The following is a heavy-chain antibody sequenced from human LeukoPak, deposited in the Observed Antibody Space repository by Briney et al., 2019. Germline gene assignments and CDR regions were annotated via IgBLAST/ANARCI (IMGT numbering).Heavy chain of an antibody. Sequence: SVKVSCKASGGTFSSYAISWVRQAPGQGLEWMGRIIPIFGTANYAQKFQGRVTITTDESTSTANMELSSLRSEDTAVYYCARVGEGTPYNWFDPWGQGTLVTVSS. CDR2: IIPIFGTA. CDR3: ARVGEGTPYNWFDP. D-gene: IGHD3-10*01. J-gene: IGHJ5*02. CDR1: GGTFSSYA. V-gene: IGHV1-69*05.